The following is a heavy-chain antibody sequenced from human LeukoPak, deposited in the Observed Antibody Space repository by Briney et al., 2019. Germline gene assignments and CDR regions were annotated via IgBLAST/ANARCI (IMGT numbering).Heavy chain of an antibody. CDR3: ARVGGDVVVPAAICFDY. Sequence: SETLSLTCAVYGGSFSGYYWSWIRQPPGKGLEWIGEINHSGSTYYNPSLKSRVTISVDTSKNQFSLKLSSVTAADTAVYYCARVGGDVVVPAAICFDYWGQGTLVTVSS. J-gene: IGHJ4*02. V-gene: IGHV4-34*01. CDR1: GGSFSGYY. D-gene: IGHD2-2*01. CDR2: INHSGST.